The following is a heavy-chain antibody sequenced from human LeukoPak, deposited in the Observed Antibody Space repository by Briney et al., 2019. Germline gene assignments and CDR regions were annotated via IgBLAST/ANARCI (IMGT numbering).Heavy chain of an antibody. CDR3: AREAGATNG. CDR1: GFTLSNYW. D-gene: IGHD1-26*01. Sequence: GGSLRLSCAASGFTLSNYWMQWVRQAPGKGLVWVARNNSDASRITYADSVKGRFTISRDNAKSSLYLQMNYLRAEDTAVYYCAREAGATNGWGQGTLVTVSS. J-gene: IGHJ4*02. V-gene: IGHV3-74*03. CDR2: NNSDASRI.